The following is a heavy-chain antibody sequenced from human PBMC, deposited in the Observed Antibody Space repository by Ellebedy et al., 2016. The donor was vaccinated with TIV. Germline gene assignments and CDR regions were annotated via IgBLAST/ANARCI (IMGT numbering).Heavy chain of an antibody. CDR2: ISNAGDTT. D-gene: IGHD3-16*02. Sequence: GESLKISCAASGFTFSDHRMHWVRQAPGRGLVLVSSISNAGDTTRYADFVKGRFSISRDNAKNTLYLQMNSLTVEDTAVYYCARDTSGLSYWGQGTLVTVSS. CDR3: ARDTSGLSY. CDR1: GFTFSDHR. J-gene: IGHJ4*02. V-gene: IGHV3-74*01.